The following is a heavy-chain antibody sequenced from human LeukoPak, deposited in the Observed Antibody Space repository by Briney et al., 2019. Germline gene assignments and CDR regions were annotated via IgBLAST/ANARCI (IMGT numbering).Heavy chain of an antibody. CDR2: IYYSGST. J-gene: IGHJ4*02. CDR1: GDSISSSSYY. D-gene: IGHD2-2*01. CDR3: ARARRYCSSTSCSPYFDY. Sequence: SETLSLTCAVSGDSISSSSYYWAWIRQPPGKGLEWIGSIYYSGSTSYNPSLKSRVTISVDMSKNQFSLKLSSVTAADTAVYYCARARRYCSSTSCSPYFDYWGQGTLVTVSS. V-gene: IGHV4-39*07.